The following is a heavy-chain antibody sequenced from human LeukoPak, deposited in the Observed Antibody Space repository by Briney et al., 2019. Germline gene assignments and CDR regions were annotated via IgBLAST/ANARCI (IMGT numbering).Heavy chain of an antibody. CDR2: IYYSGST. D-gene: IGHD6-13*01. J-gene: IGHJ4*02. CDR3: ARHLAPVGSSSWRLYYFDY. CDR1: GGSISSYY. Sequence: SETLSLTCTVSGGSISSYYWSWIRQPPGKGLEWIGYIYYSGSTNYNPSLKSRVTISVDTSKNQFSLKLSSVTAADTAVYYCARHLAPVGSSSWRLYYFDYWGQGTLVTVSS. V-gene: IGHV4-59*08.